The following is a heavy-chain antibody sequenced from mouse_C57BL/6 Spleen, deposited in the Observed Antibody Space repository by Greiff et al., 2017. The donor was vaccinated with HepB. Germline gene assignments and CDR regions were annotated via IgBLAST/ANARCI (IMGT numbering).Heavy chain of an antibody. J-gene: IGHJ4*01. CDR3: ARNWITTVVAGAMDY. D-gene: IGHD1-1*01. CDR2: IWSGGST. Sequence: QVHVKQSGPGLVQPSQSLSITCTVSGFSLTSYGVHWVRQSPGKGLEWLGVIWSGGSTDYNAAFISRLSISKDNSKSQVFFKMNSLQADDTAIYYCARNWITTVVAGAMDYWGQGTSVTVSS. V-gene: IGHV2-2*01. CDR1: GFSLTSYG.